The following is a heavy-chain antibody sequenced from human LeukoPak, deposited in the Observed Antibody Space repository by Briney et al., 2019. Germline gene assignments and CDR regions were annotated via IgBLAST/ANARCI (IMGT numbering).Heavy chain of an antibody. J-gene: IGHJ4*02. CDR3: ARVWDWNLYYFDY. D-gene: IGHD3/OR15-3a*01. V-gene: IGHV4-34*01. Sequence: SETLSLTCAVYGRSFSGYYWSWIRQPPGKGLEWIGEINHSGSTNYNPSLKSRVTISVDTSKNQFSLKLSSVTAADTAVYYCARVWDWNLYYFDYWGQGTLVTVSS. CDR2: INHSGST. CDR1: GRSFSGYY.